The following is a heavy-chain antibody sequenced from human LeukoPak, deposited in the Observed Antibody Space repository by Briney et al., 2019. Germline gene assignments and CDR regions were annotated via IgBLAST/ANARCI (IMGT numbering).Heavy chain of an antibody. CDR1: GFPLTSYG. V-gene: IGHV1-18*01. J-gene: IGHJ5*02. CDR2: IDSYSGKT. D-gene: IGHD2-2*01. Sequence: ASVTVSCMTSGFPLTSYGFSWLRQPPGQGLDWMGLIDSYSGKTKYAEKFKGRVTMTTDTSTSTAYMELRTLRSDDTAVYFCAREEFCTTSSCYHNWFDPWGQGTLVTVSP. CDR3: AREEFCTTSSCYHNWFDP.